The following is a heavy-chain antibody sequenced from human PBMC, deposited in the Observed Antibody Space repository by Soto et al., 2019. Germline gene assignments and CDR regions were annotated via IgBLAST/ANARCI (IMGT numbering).Heavy chain of an antibody. Sequence: SATLSLTCPVSGTSISSYYWSRIRQPPGKGLEWSANIHYSGTTNYNPSLASRVTLSVDTSKNQFSLKMTSVTAADTAGYYCARAWIITTIDYWGQGTLGTVS. CDR2: IHYSGTT. CDR3: ARAWIITTIDY. V-gene: IGHV4-59*01. J-gene: IGHJ4*02. CDR1: GTSISSYY. D-gene: IGHD3-22*01.